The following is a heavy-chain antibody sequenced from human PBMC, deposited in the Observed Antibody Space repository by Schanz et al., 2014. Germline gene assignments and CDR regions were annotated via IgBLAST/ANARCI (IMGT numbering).Heavy chain of an antibody. V-gene: IGHV4-39*01. CDR1: GGSITSNSYY. D-gene: IGHD3-16*01. CDR3: ARHGGYYDVLNSFDI. Sequence: QLQLQESGPGLVKPSETLSLTCSVSGGSITSNSYYWGWIRQSPGKGLEWIGYVFYSGTTYYNPSLGGRVTISVDTSENQFSRRLTSATAADTAVYFCARHGGYYDVLNSFDIWGQGTLVTVSS. CDR2: VFYSGTT. J-gene: IGHJ5*02.